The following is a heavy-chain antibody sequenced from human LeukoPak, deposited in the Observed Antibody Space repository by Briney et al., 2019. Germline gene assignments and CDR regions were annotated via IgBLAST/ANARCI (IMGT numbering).Heavy chain of an antibody. Sequence: GGSLRLSCAASGFTFSSYWMHWVRQAPGKGLVWVSRINSDGSSTSYADSVKGRFTISRDNSKNTLYLQMNSLRAEDTAVYYCAKGPLVIVVVTDLLGDYWGQGTLVTVSS. CDR1: GFTFSSYW. D-gene: IGHD3-22*01. V-gene: IGHV3-74*01. CDR2: INSDGSST. CDR3: AKGPLVIVVVTDLLGDY. J-gene: IGHJ4*02.